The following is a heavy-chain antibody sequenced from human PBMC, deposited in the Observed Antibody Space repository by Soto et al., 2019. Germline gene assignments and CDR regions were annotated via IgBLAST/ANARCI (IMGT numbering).Heavy chain of an antibody. CDR3: ARSNIAVVGTVDY. CDR2: IYSGGST. CDR1: GFTVSSNY. V-gene: IGHV3-53*01. J-gene: IGHJ4*02. D-gene: IGHD6-19*01. Sequence: ESGGGLIQPGGSLRLSCAASGFTVSSNYMSWVRQAPGKGLEWVSVIYSGGSTYYADSVKGRFTISRDNSKNTLYLQMNSLRAEDTAVYYCARSNIAVVGTVDYWGQGTLVTVSS.